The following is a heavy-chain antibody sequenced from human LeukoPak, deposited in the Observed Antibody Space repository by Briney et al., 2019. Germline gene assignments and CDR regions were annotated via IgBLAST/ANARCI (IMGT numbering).Heavy chain of an antibody. V-gene: IGHV3-48*01. CDR3: ARDNGYSYGEFDY. J-gene: IGHJ4*02. CDR1: GFTFSSYS. D-gene: IGHD5-18*01. CDR2: ISSSSSTI. Sequence: GGSLRLSCAASGFTFSSYSMNWVRQAPGKGLEWVSYISSSSSTIYYADSVKGRFTISRDNAKNSLYLQMNSLRAEDTAVYDCARDNGYSYGEFDYWGQGTLVTVSS.